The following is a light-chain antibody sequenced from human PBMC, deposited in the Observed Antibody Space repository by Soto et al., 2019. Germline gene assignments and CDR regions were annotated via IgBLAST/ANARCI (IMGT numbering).Light chain of an antibody. CDR1: QSINTW. CDR2: KAS. CDR3: QQYQTYSQ. V-gene: IGKV1-5*03. J-gene: IGKJ1*01. Sequence: DIHMTQSPSTLSASVGDRVTITCRASQSINTWLAWYQLKPGRAPKLLIYKASTLESGVSSRFSGSGSGTEFTLTISSLQPDDFATYYCQQYQTYSQFGQGTRVEIK.